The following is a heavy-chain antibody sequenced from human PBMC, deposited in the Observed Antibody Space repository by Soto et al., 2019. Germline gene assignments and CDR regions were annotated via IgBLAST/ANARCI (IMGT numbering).Heavy chain of an antibody. V-gene: IGHV3-9*01. CDR3: AKEQPHDYRYNWFDP. Sequence: PGGSLRLSCAASGFTFDDYAMHWVRQAPGKGLEWVSGISWNSGSIGYADSVKGRFTISRDNAKNSLYLQMNSLRAEDTALYYCAKEQPHDYRYNWFDPWGQGTLDTVSS. D-gene: IGHD4-4*01. CDR2: ISWNSGSI. CDR1: GFTFDDYA. J-gene: IGHJ5*02.